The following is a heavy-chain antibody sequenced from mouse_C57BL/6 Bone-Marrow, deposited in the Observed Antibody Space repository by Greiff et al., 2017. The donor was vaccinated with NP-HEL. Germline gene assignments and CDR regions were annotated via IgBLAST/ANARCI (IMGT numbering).Heavy chain of an antibody. CDR1: GFTFTDYY. D-gene: IGHD2-14*01. Sequence: EVKLMESGGGLVQPGGSLSLSCAASGFTFTDYYMSWVRQPPGKALEWLGFIRNKANGYTTEYSASVKGRFTISRDNSQSILYLQMNALRAEDSATYYCARSSYRGRSWFAYWGQGTLVTVSA. J-gene: IGHJ3*01. CDR3: ARSSYRGRSWFAY. CDR2: IRNKANGYTT. V-gene: IGHV7-3*01.